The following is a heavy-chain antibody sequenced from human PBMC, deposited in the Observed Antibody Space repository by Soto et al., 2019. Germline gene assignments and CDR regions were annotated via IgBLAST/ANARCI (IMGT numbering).Heavy chain of an antibody. CDR2: IYYSGST. CDR3: ARGTMFYGSGSSRRWFDP. CDR1: GGSISSYY. V-gene: IGHV4-59*01. Sequence: SETLSLTCTVSGGSISSYYWSWIRQPPGKGLEWIGYIYYSGSTNYNPSLKSRVTISGESSKNQFSLKLSSVTAADTAVYYCARGTMFYGSGSSRRWFDPWGQGTLVTVSS. J-gene: IGHJ5*02. D-gene: IGHD3-10*01.